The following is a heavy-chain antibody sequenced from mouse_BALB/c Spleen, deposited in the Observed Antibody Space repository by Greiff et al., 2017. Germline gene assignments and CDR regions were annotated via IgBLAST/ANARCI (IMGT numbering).Heavy chain of an antibody. V-gene: IGHV1S135*01. CDR2: INPYNGGT. D-gene: IGHD2-3*01. Sequence: VHVKQSGPELVKPGASVKVSCKASGYAFTSYNMYWVKQSHGKSLEWIGLINPYNGGTSYNQKFKGKATLTVDKSSSTAYMELLSLTSEDSAVYYCARLGYDGYDYWGQGTTLTVSS. CDR3: ARLGYDGYDY. J-gene: IGHJ2*01. CDR1: GYAFTSYN.